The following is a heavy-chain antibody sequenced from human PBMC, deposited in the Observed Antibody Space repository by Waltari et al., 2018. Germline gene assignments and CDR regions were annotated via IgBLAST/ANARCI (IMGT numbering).Heavy chain of an antibody. Sequence: HVQLQEWGAGLLKPSETLFLICAVYGVSFLGYYLSWIRPPPGKWLEWIGESNHSGSTNYNPSLKSRVTISVDTSKNQFSLKLSSVTAADTAVYYCARGYTKYYYDSSGMRYWGQGTLVTVSS. J-gene: IGHJ4*02. V-gene: IGHV4-34*01. CDR2: SNHSGST. CDR3: ARGYTKYYYDSSGMRY. D-gene: IGHD3-22*01. CDR1: GVSFLGYY.